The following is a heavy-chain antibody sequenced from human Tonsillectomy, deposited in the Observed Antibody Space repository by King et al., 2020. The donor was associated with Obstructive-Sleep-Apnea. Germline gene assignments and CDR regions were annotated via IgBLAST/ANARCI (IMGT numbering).Heavy chain of an antibody. CDR3: ARDRGWSPWDY. J-gene: IGHJ4*02. Sequence: VQLVESGGGLVQPGVSLRLSCAASGFTFSSYWMNWVRQAPGKGLEWVANIKQDGSEKYYVDSVKGRFTISRDNAANSMYLQMNSLRAEDTAVYYCARDRGWSPWDYWGQGTLVTVSS. CDR1: GFTFSSYW. CDR2: IKQDGSEK. D-gene: IGHD6-19*01. V-gene: IGHV3-7*03.